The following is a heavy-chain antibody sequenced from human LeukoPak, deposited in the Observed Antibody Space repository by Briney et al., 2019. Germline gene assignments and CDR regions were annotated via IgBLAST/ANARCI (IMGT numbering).Heavy chain of an antibody. Sequence: SETLSLTCTVSGYSISSGYYWGWIRQPPGKGLEWIGSIYHSGSTYYNPSLKSRVTISVDTSKNQFSLKLSSVTAADTAVYYCARVGFDSSSLGYYYYMDVWGKGTTVTVSS. D-gene: IGHD6-6*01. CDR3: ARVGFDSSSLGYYYYMDV. CDR1: GYSISSGYY. J-gene: IGHJ6*03. CDR2: IYHSGST. V-gene: IGHV4-38-2*02.